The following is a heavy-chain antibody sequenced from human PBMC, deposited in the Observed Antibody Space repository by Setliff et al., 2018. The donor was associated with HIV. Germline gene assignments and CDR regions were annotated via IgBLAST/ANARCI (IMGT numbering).Heavy chain of an antibody. J-gene: IGHJ4*02. V-gene: IGHV1-8*02. CDR1: GYTFTSYD. D-gene: IGHD2-15*01. CDR2: MMPSSGNT. CDR3: TTGLPLFCSGGSCLFDF. Sequence: ASVKVSCKASGYTFTSYDINWVRQATGQGLEWMGWMMPSSGNTGYAQKFQGRVTMIEDTSTDTAYMELSSLRSEDTAVYYCTTGLPLFCSGGSCLFDFWGQGTLVTVSS.